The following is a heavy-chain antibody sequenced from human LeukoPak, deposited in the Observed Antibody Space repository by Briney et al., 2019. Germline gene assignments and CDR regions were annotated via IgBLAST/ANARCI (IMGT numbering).Heavy chain of an antibody. CDR1: GGTFNSYA. CDR3: ASGSLGDGYGVGDYYQYMDV. J-gene: IGHJ6*03. V-gene: IGHV1-69*05. Sequence: SVKVSCTASGGTFNSYAISWVRQTPGQGLEWMGGIMPLFGTANYAREFQGRVTFTTDESASTAYMEVSSLRSEDTAVYYCASGSLGDGYGVGDYYQYMDVWGKGTTVTVSS. D-gene: IGHD5-24*01. CDR2: IMPLFGTA.